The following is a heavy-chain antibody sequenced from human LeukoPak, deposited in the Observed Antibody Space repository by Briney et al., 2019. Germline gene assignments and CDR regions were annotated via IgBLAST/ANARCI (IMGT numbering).Heavy chain of an antibody. Sequence: GGSLRLSCETSGFSFSTYWMSWVRQAPGKGLEWVANIRPDGSEKYYVDSVKGRFTISRDIAKQSVFLQMTSLRVEDTAVYYCARDLGDTAMVSPFDYWGQGTLVTVSS. J-gene: IGHJ4*02. V-gene: IGHV3-7*01. CDR3: ARDLGDTAMVSPFDY. CDR1: GFSFSTYW. D-gene: IGHD5-18*01. CDR2: IRPDGSEK.